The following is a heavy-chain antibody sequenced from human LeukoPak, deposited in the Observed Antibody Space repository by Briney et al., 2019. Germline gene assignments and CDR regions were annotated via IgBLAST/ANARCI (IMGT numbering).Heavy chain of an antibody. Sequence: GGSLRLSCAASGFTFSSYAMSWVRQAPGKGLEWVGRIKSKTDGGTTDYAAPVKGRFTISRDDSKNTLYLQMNSLKTEDTAVYYCTTDRYYDYVWGSYRPDYWGQGTLVTVSS. V-gene: IGHV3-15*01. CDR2: IKSKTDGGTT. CDR3: TTDRYYDYVWGSYRPDY. D-gene: IGHD3-16*02. J-gene: IGHJ4*02. CDR1: GFTFSSYA.